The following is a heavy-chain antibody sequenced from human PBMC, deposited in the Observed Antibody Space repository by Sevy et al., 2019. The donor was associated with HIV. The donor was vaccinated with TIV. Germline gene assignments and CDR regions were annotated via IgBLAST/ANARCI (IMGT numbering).Heavy chain of an antibody. V-gene: IGHV1-2*02. D-gene: IGHD2-2*01. J-gene: IGHJ6*02. CDR2: INPNSGGT. Sequence: ASVKVSCKASGYTFSAYHMHWVRQAPGQGLEWMGWINPNSGGTNFAQRFQGRVTVTWDASISTAHMELSRLGTDDTVVYYCARAVYEIAVPAARLPCYYGMDVWGQGTTVTVSS. CDR3: ARAVYEIAVPAARLPCYYGMDV. CDR1: GYTFSAYH.